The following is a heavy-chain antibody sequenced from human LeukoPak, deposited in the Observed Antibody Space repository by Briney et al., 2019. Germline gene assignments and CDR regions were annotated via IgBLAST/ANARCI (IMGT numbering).Heavy chain of an antibody. CDR3: ARTRVVPAPIYGMDV. CDR2: ISAYNGDT. Sequence: VASVKVSCKASGYTFTSYGISWVRQAPGQGLEWMGWISAYNGDTNYAQKLQGRVTMTTDTSTSTAYMELRSLRSDDTAVYYCARTRVVPAPIYGMDVWGQGTTVTVSS. V-gene: IGHV1-18*01. J-gene: IGHJ6*02. D-gene: IGHD2-2*01. CDR1: GYTFTSYG.